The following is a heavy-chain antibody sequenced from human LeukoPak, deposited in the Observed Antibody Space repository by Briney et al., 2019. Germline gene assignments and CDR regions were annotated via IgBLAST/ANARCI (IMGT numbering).Heavy chain of an antibody. V-gene: IGHV7-4-1*02. CDR3: ARDVVVVTPRGAFDI. CDR1: GYTFTFYA. Sequence: ASVKVSCKASGYTFTFYAIHWVRQAPGQGLEWMGWINTNTGNPTYAQGFTGRFVFSLDTSVSTAYLQISSLRAEDTAVYYCARDVVVVTPRGAFDIWGQGTMVTVSS. J-gene: IGHJ3*02. D-gene: IGHD2-21*02. CDR2: INTNTGNP.